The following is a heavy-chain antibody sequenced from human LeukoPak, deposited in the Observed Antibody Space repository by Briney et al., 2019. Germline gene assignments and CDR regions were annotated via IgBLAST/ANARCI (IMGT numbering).Heavy chain of an antibody. CDR2: IYTSGST. V-gene: IGHV4-61*02. D-gene: IGHD2-2*01. Sequence: PSETLSLTCTVSGGSISSGSYYWSWIRQPAGKGLEWIGRIYTSGSTNYNPSLKSRVTISVDTSKNQFSLKLSSVTAADTAVYYCARDAPRGYCSSTSCRDAFDIWGQGTMVTVSS. CDR1: GGSISSGSYY. CDR3: ARDAPRGYCSSTSCRDAFDI. J-gene: IGHJ3*02.